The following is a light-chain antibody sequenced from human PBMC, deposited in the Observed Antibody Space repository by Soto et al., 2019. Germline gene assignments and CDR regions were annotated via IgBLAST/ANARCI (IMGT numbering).Light chain of an antibody. Sequence: QSALTQPASVSGSPGQSITISCSGTTNDIGGYNYVSWYQHHPGKVPKVIIYEVPNRPSGVSNRFSGSKSGNTASLTISGLQAEDEADYYCSSYTSRSTRVFGTGTKLTVL. CDR3: SSYTSRSTRV. CDR1: TNDIGGYNY. CDR2: EVP. V-gene: IGLV2-14*01. J-gene: IGLJ1*01.